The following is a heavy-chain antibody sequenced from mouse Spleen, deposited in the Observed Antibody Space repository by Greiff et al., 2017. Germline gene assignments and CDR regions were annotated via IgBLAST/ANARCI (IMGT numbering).Heavy chain of an antibody. Sequence: VQLQQPGAELVKPGASVKMSCKASGYTFTSYWITWVKQRPGQGLEWIGDIYPGSGSTNYNEKFKSKATLTVDTSSSTAYMQLSSLTSEDSAVYYCARKNGYPYYAMDYWGQGTSVTVSS. V-gene: IGHV1-55*01. CDR1: GYTFTSYW. D-gene: IGHD1-2*01. CDR2: IYPGSGST. CDR3: ARKNGYPYYAMDY. J-gene: IGHJ4*01.